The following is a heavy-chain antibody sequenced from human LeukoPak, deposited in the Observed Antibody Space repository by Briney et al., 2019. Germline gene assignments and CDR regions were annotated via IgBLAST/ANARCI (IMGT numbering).Heavy chain of an antibody. V-gene: IGHV4-34*01. CDR2: INHSGST. J-gene: IGHJ4*02. Sequence: SETLSLTCAVYGGSFSGYYWSWIRQPPGKGLEWIGEINHSGSTNYNPSLTSRVTISVDTSKNQFSLKLSSVTAADTAVYYCARGTIFGVAFDYWGQGTLVTVSS. D-gene: IGHD3-3*01. CDR3: ARGTIFGVAFDY. CDR1: GGSFSGYY.